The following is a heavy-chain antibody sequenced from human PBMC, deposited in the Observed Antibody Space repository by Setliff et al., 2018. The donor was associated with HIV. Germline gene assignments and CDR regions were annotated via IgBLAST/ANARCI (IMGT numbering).Heavy chain of an antibody. CDR1: GFTFSDYY. CDR2: ITSSGRTT. V-gene: IGHV3-11*01. J-gene: IGHJ4*02. Sequence: GGSLRLSCAASGFTFSDYYLHWIRQAPGKGLEWVSCITSSGRTTYYADSVKGRFTISRDNAKSSLFLQMNSLGADDTALYYCARGPSYYYDSSGYYFDSWGQGTLVTVSS. D-gene: IGHD3-22*01. CDR3: ARGPSYYYDSSGYYFDS.